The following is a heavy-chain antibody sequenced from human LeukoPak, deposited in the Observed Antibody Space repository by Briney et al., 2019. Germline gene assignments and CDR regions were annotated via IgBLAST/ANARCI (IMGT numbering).Heavy chain of an antibody. V-gene: IGHV4-39*01. CDR1: GGSISSSSYY. CDR2: IYYSGST. CDR3: ARCCRDGYNPIFDY. D-gene: IGHD5-24*01. J-gene: IGHJ4*02. Sequence: SETLSLTCTVSGGSISSSSYYWGWIRQPPGKGLEWIGSIYYSGSTYYNPSLKSRVTISVDTSKNQFSLELSSVTAADTSVYYCARCCRDGYNPIFDYWGQGTLVTVSS.